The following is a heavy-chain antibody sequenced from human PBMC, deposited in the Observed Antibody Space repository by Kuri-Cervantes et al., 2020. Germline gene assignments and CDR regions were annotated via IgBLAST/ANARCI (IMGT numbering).Heavy chain of an antibody. CDR3: ARDRQLVRYYYYYGMDV. CDR1: GYTFTSYD. D-gene: IGHD6-13*01. CDR2: MNPNSGNT. V-gene: IGHV1-8*01. J-gene: IGHJ6*02. Sequence: ASVKVSCKASGYTFTSYDINWVRQATGQGLEWMGWMNPNSGNTGYAQKFQGRVTMTRNTSISTAYMELSSLRSEDTAVYYCARDRQLVRYYYYYGMDVWGQGTTVTVSS.